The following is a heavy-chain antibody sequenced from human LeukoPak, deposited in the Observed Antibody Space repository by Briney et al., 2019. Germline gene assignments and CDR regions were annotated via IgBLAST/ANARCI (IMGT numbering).Heavy chain of an antibody. V-gene: IGHV1-18*04. Sequence: ASVKVSCKTSGYIFSRFGITWVRQAPGEGLEWIGSISANNGDTDYAERFQGRVTMTSDTSTSTAYMELRGLRSADTAIYYCTRDVPGIEAALFDFWGQGTLVTVSS. J-gene: IGHJ4*02. CDR2: ISANNGDT. CDR3: TRDVPGIEAALFDF. CDR1: GYIFSRFG. D-gene: IGHD6-13*01.